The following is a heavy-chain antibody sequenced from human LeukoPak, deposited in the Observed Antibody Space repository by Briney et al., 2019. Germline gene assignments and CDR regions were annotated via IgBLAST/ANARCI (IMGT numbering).Heavy chain of an antibody. V-gene: IGHV4-4*07. D-gene: IGHD3-22*01. CDR1: GGSISSYY. CDR2: IYTSGST. CDR3: ARVPYYYDSSGYRTFDY. J-gene: IGHJ4*02. Sequence: SSETLSLTCTVSGGSISSYYWSWIRQPAGKGLEWIGRIYTSGSTNYNPSLKSRVTMSVDTSKNQFSLKLSSVTAADTAVYYCARVPYYYDSSGYRTFDYWGQGTLVTVSS.